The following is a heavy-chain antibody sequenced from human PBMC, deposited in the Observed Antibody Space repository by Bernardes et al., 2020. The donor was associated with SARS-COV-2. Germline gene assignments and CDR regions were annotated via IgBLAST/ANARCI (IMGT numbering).Heavy chain of an antibody. CDR2: ISYSGSS. V-gene: IGHV4-59*01. CDR1: GDSLSNSF. J-gene: IGHJ4*02. CDR3: ARDRGEVGTRFGGVTGPQYVDF. Sequence: SESLSLTCAVSGDSLSNSFWSWIRQPPGGGLEWIGHISYSGSSDYNPSLKSRVTISVDTSKSQFSLDLRSLSAADTAVYYCARDRGEVGTRFGGVTGPQYVDFGGQRTLVTVSS. D-gene: IGHD3-3*01.